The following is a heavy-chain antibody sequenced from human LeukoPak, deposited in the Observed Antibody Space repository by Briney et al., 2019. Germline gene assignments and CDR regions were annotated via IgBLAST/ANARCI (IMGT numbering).Heavy chain of an antibody. CDR2: IRYDGSNK. D-gene: IGHD2-15*01. CDR3: AKGPVVTFVI. J-gene: IGHJ3*02. V-gene: IGHV3-30*02. Sequence: PGGSLRLSCAASGFTFSSYGMHWVRQAPGKGLEWVAFIRYDGSNKYYADPVKGRFTISRDNSKKTLYLQMNSLRAEDTAVYYCAKGPVVTFVIWGQGTMVTVSS. CDR1: GFTFSSYG.